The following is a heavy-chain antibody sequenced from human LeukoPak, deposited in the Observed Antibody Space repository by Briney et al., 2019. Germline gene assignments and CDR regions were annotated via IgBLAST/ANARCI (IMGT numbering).Heavy chain of an antibody. CDR1: GFIFNDYA. V-gene: IGHV3-9*01. D-gene: IGHD3-22*01. Sequence: GGSLRLSCAASGFIFNDYAMHWVRQAPGKGLEWVSGITRRSDRIGYADSVKGRFTISRDNAKNFLYLQMNGLRPEDTALYYCAKDKAYSYDSSGSAVDYWGQGTLVTVSS. J-gene: IGHJ4*02. CDR3: AKDKAYSYDSSGSAVDY. CDR2: ITRRSDRI.